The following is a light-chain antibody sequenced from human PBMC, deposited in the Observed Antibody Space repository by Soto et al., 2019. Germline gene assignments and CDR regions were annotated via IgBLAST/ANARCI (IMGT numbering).Light chain of an antibody. CDR2: EAS. CDR3: SLYTSDNTYV. J-gene: IGLJ1*01. CDR1: STDFVSYNR. V-gene: IGLV2-18*01. Sequence: QSALTQPPSGCGSPGQSVTISCTGTSTDFVSYNRVSWYQQPPGTAPKLIIYEASNRPSGVPDRFSGSKSGNTSSLTISGLQAADEADYYCSLYTSDNTYVFGTGTKVTVL.